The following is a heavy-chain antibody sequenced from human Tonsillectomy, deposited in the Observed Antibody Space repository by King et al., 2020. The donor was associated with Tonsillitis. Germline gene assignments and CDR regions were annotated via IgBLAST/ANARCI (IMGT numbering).Heavy chain of an antibody. V-gene: IGHV3-53*04. CDR2: IYSSGST. CDR3: AIDLYDDSSGTDAFDI. J-gene: IGHJ3*02. D-gene: IGHD3-22*01. CDR1: GFTVSSNY. Sequence: QLVQSGGGVVQPGGSLRLSCAASGFTVSSNYMSWVRQAPGKGLEWVSGIYSSGSTYYADYVKGRFTISRHNTKNTLYLQMNSLRAEDTAVYYCAIDLYDDSSGTDAFDIWGQGTLVTVSS.